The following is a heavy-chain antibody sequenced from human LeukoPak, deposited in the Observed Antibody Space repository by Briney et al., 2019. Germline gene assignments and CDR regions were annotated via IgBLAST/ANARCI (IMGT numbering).Heavy chain of an antibody. CDR2: IYYSGST. CDR3: ARHLRSTYCSGGSCYSEMDWFDP. D-gene: IGHD2-15*01. Sequence: PSETLSLTCTVSGGSISSSSYNWGWIRQPPGKGLEWIGSIYYSGSTYYNPSLKSRVTISVDTSKNQFSLKLSSVTAADTAVYYCARHLRSTYCSGGSCYSEMDWFDPWGQGTLVTVSS. V-gene: IGHV4-39*01. CDR1: GGSISSSSYN. J-gene: IGHJ5*02.